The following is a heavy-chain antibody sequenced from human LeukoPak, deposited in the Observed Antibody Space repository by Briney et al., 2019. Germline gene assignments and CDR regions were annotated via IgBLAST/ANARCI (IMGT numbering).Heavy chain of an antibody. CDR1: GFTFSNAW. J-gene: IGHJ4*02. Sequence: GGSLRLSCAASGFTFSNAWMSWVRQAPGKGLEWVARIKRKTDGRTTDYAAPVKGTFPISRDNSKSTLELQINSLKTEATTEYYCTSYPNYCGEGTPLTASS. V-gene: IGHV3-15*01. CDR3: TSYPNY. CDR2: IKRKTDGRTT.